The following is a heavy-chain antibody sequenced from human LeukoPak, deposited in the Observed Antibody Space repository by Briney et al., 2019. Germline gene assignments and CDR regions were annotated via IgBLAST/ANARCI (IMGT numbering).Heavy chain of an antibody. CDR1: GFTFSSYS. CDR2: ISSSSSYI. J-gene: IGHJ4*02. CDR3: AKDQDSYDSGGYYYVFYY. Sequence: GGSLRLSCAASGFTFSSYSMNWVRQAPGKGLEWVSSISSSSSYIYYADSVKGRFTISRDNAKNSLYLQMNSLRAEDTAVYYCAKDQDSYDSGGYYYVFYYWGQGTLVTVSS. D-gene: IGHD3-22*01. V-gene: IGHV3-21*01.